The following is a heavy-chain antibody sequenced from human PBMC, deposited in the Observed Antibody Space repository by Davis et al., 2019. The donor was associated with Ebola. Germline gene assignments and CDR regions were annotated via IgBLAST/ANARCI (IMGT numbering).Heavy chain of an antibody. CDR2: LYTIGKA. CDR1: GLNVDTNY. J-gene: IGHJ4*02. D-gene: IGHD4-17*01. Sequence: GESLKISCAPSGLNVDTNYMSSVRQAPGKGLEWVSVLYTIGKAYYADSVKGRFTISRDNSKNTLYLQMNSLGAEDTAIYYCARGVARGDYTHWGQGTLVTVSS. CDR3: ARGVARGDYTH. V-gene: IGHV3-53*01.